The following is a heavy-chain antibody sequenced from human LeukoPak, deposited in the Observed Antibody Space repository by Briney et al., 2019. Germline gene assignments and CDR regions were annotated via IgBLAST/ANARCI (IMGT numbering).Heavy chain of an antibody. CDR2: MNPNNGHT. J-gene: IGHJ4*02. D-gene: IGHD2-2*01. CDR3: ARNLAMTGDFDN. CDR1: GYTFTSYD. V-gene: IGHV1-8*01. Sequence: ASVKVSCKTSGYTFTSYDINWVRQAPGQGLEWLGWMNPNNGHTDYAQTFQGRVTMTRDTSIGTAYMELRSLRSEDTAVYYCARNLAMTGDFDNWGQGTLVTVSS.